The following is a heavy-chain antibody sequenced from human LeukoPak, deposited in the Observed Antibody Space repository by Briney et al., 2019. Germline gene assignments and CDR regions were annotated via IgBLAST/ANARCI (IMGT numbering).Heavy chain of an antibody. Sequence: GGSLRLSCAASGFTSSSYWMSWVRQAPGKGLEWVAVISYDGSNKYYADSVKGRFTISRDNSKNTLYLQMNSLRAEDTAVYYCARDGPAAVEGAFDIWGQGTMVTVSS. CDR3: ARDGPAAVEGAFDI. V-gene: IGHV3-30-3*01. D-gene: IGHD3/OR15-3a*01. J-gene: IGHJ3*02. CDR1: GFTSSSYW. CDR2: ISYDGSNK.